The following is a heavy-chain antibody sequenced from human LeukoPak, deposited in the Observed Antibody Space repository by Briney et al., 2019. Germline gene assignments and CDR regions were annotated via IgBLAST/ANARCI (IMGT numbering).Heavy chain of an antibody. Sequence: GGSLRLSCAASGFTFSSYAMSWVRQAPGKGLEWVATIKNDGSDKYYVDSVKGRFTLSRDNAKNLVYLQMNSLRVEDTAVYYCVNLGYSDGGQGTLVTVSS. V-gene: IGHV3-7*01. CDR1: GFTFSSYA. CDR2: IKNDGSDK. J-gene: IGHJ4*02. CDR3: VNLGYSD. D-gene: IGHD5-12*01.